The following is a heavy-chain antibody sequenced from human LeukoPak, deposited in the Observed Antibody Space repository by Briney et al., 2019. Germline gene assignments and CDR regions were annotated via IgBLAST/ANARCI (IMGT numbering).Heavy chain of an antibody. V-gene: IGHV3-23*01. CDR3: AKEISGYSSSWARFDY. Sequence: GGSLRLSCAASGFTSSSYAMSWVRQAPGKGLEWVSTISGSGGSTYYADSVKGRFTISRDNSKNTLYLQMSSLRAEDTAVYYCAKEISGYSSSWARFDYWGQGTLVTVSS. CDR2: ISGSGGST. CDR1: GFTSSSYA. J-gene: IGHJ4*02. D-gene: IGHD6-13*01.